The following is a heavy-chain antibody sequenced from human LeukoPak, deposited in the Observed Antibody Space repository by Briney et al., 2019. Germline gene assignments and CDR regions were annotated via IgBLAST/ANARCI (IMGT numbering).Heavy chain of an antibody. CDR1: GFTFSSSW. J-gene: IGHJ6*04. CDR3: ARDPGYESWSPFWGGMDV. D-gene: IGHD3-16*01. V-gene: IGHV3-74*01. CDR2: ITRDGSST. Sequence: GGSLRLSYAASGFTFSSSWMHWVRQAPGKGLVWVSRITRDGSSTTYADSVKGRFTTSRDNAKNTLYLQMDSLRDDDTAVYYCARDPGYESWSPFWGGMDVWGNGTTVIVSS.